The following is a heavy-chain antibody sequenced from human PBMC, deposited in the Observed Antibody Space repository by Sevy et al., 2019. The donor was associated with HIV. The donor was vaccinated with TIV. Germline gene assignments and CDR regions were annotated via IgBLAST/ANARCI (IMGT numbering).Heavy chain of an antibody. CDR3: AREDGIIDCSGGSCYSEKWFDP. J-gene: IGHJ5*02. V-gene: IGHV3-74*01. Sequence: GGSLRLSCAASGFTFSSYWMHWVRQAPGKGLVWVSRINSDGSSTSYADSVKGRFTISRDNAKNTLYLQMNSLGAEDTAVYYCAREDGIIDCSGGSCYSEKWFDPWGQGTLVTVSS. CDR2: INSDGSST. D-gene: IGHD2-15*01. CDR1: GFTFSSYW.